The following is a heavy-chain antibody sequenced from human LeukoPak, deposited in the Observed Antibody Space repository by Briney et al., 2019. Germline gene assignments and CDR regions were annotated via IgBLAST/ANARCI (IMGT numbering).Heavy chain of an antibody. V-gene: IGHV3-7*03. Sequence: PGGSLRLSCAASGFTFSSYWMSWVRQAPGKGLEWVANIKQDGSEKYYVDSVKGRFTISRDNAKNSLYLQMNSLRAKDTAVYYCARDGYNYYDSSGYYYGYDYWGQGTLVTVSS. CDR2: IKQDGSEK. CDR1: GFTFSSYW. D-gene: IGHD3-22*01. CDR3: ARDGYNYYDSSGYYYGYDY. J-gene: IGHJ4*02.